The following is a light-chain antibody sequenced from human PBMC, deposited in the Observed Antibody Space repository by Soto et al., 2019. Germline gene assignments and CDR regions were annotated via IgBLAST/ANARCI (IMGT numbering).Light chain of an antibody. CDR2: EVS. CDR1: SSDVGGYNY. J-gene: IGLJ1*01. V-gene: IGLV2-14*01. CDR3: SSYAATNNYV. Sequence: QSVLTQPASVSGSPGQSITISCTGTSSDVGGYNYVSWFQHHPGKAPKLIIYEVSYRPSGVSNRFSGSKSGDTASLTISGLQAEDEADYYCSSYAATNNYVFGSGTKVTVL.